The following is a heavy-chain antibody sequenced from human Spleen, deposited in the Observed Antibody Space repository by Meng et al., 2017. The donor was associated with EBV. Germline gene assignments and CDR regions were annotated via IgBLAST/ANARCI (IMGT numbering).Heavy chain of an antibody. D-gene: IGHD3-22*01. CDR2: IRTKFNNYAT. Sequence: EAQLETSVGGLFPPGGSRKLSRPASGLTFSASAMHWVSQASGKGLEWVGRIRTKFNNYATDYGASVKGRFTISRDDSKNTTYLHLTSLKTDDTAVYFCTTHPSSGEDYWGQGTLVTVSS. CDR3: TTHPSSGEDY. CDR1: GLTFSASA. V-gene: IGHV3-73*02. J-gene: IGHJ4*02.